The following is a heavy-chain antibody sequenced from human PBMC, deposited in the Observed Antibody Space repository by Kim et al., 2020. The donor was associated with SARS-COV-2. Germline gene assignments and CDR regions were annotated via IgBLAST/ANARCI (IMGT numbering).Heavy chain of an antibody. CDR2: TRNKANSYTT. V-gene: IGHV3-72*01. J-gene: IGHJ4*02. D-gene: IGHD3-10*01. CDR3: ARGLSMVRGVIDFDY. Sequence: GGSLRLSCAASGFTFSDHYMDWVRQAPGKGLEWVGRTRNKANSYTTEYAASVKGRFTISRDDSKNSLYLQMNSLKTEDTAVYYCARGLSMVRGVIDFDYWGQGTLVTVSS. CDR1: GFTFSDHY.